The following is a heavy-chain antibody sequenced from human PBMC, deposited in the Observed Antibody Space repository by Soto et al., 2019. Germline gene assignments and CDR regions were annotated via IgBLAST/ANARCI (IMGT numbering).Heavy chain of an antibody. Sequence: SETMSLTCTVAGGTISSYYWSWIRQPPGKGLEWIGYIYYSGSTNYNPSLKSRVTISVDTSKNQFSLKLSSVTAADTAVYYCARDDGDYSFDDWGQGTFVTGSS. CDR2: IYYSGST. V-gene: IGHV4-59*01. D-gene: IGHD4-17*01. J-gene: IGHJ4*02. CDR3: ARDDGDYSFDD. CDR1: GGTISSYY.